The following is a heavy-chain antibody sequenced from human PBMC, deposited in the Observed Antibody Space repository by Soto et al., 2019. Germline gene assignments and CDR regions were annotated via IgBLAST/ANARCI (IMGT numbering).Heavy chain of an antibody. CDR2: ISGSGGST. V-gene: IGHV3-23*01. CDR1: GFTFSSYD. CDR3: AKDRQGSGPDFDL. J-gene: IGHJ2*01. D-gene: IGHD3-10*01. Sequence: EVQLLESGGGLVQPGGSLRLSCAASGFTFSSYDMNWVRQAPGKGLEWVSVISGSGGSTYYADTVKGRFTISRDNSKNTLYLQMNSLRVEDTAVYYCAKDRQGSGPDFDLWGRGTLVTVSS.